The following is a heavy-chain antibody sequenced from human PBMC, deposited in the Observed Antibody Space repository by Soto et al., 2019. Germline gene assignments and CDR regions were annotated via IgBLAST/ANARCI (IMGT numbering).Heavy chain of an antibody. Sequence: ESLKISCTGVGYSFTSYWIGWVRRMPGKGLEWMGIIYPGDSDTTYSPSFQGQVTISADKSITTAYLQWSSLKASDTAMYYCARGYCTTTICDPWFDPWGQGTLVTVSS. D-gene: IGHD2-2*01. CDR2: IYPGDSDT. V-gene: IGHV5-51*01. CDR1: GYSFTSYW. J-gene: IGHJ5*02. CDR3: ARGYCTTTICDPWFDP.